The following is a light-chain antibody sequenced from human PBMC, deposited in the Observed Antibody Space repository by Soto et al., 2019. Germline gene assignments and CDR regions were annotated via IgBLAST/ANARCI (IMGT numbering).Light chain of an antibody. V-gene: IGKV3-20*01. CDR2: GAS. Sequence: EIVLTQSPDILSLSPGDRATLSCRASQSVSSDFLVWYQQQPGPATRLLIYGASSRATGLPDRFIGSGSGTDFILTIIRLEPEDFAVYYCQHYDNTPPSGTFGPGTKVDIK. CDR1: QSVSSDF. J-gene: IGKJ3*01. CDR3: QHYDNTPPSGT.